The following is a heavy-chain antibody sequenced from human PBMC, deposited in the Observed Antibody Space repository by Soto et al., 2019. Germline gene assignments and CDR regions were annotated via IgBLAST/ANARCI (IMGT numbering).Heavy chain of an antibody. V-gene: IGHV1-46*01. CDR3: ARDLAAAGTVGAFDI. CDR1: GYTFTSYY. J-gene: IGHJ3*02. D-gene: IGHD6-13*01. CDR2: INPSGGST. Sequence: QVQLVQSGAEVKKPGASVKVSCKASGYTFTSYYMHWVRQAPGQGLEWMGIINPSGGSTSYAQKFQGRFTMTRDTSTSTVYMELSSLRSEDTAVYYCARDLAAAGTVGAFDIWGQGTMVTVSS.